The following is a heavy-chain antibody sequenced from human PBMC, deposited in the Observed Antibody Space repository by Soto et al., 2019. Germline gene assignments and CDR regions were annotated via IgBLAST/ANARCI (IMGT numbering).Heavy chain of an antibody. Sequence: GASVKVSCKASGYTFTDYYLHWVRQAPGQGLELMGWINPKNGATIYAQKFRGRVTMTRDTSISTAYMELSRLRSDDTAVYSCARVYYDSSGYLDYWGQGTLVTVSS. D-gene: IGHD3-22*01. V-gene: IGHV1-2*02. CDR1: GYTFTDYY. CDR3: ARVYYDSSGYLDY. J-gene: IGHJ4*02. CDR2: INPKNGAT.